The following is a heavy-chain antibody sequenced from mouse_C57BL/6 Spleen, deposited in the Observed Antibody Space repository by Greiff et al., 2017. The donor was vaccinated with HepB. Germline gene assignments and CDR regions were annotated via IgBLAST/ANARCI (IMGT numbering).Heavy chain of an antibody. CDR2: IYPGSGST. Sequence: VQLQQSGAELVKPGASVKMSCKASGYTFTSYWITWVKQRPGQGLEWIGDIYPGSGSTNYNEKFKSKATLTVDTSSSTAYMQLSSLTSEDSAVYYCARYPFTPAWFAYWGQGTLVTVSA. CDR3: ARYPFTPAWFAY. J-gene: IGHJ3*01. V-gene: IGHV1-55*01. CDR1: GYTFTSYW.